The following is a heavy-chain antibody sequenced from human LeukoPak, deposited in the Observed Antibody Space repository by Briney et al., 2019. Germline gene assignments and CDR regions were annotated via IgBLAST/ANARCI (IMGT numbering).Heavy chain of an antibody. J-gene: IGHJ3*02. CDR1: GFIFNNYW. D-gene: IGHD5-24*01. CDR2: IKKDGSDK. Sequence: GGSLRLSCAASGFIFNNYWMSWVRQAPGKGLEWVANIKKDGSDKYYVDSVKGRFTISRDNAKNSLYLQMNSLRAEDTAVYYCARERDGPDIWGQGTMVTVSS. CDR3: ARERDGPDI. V-gene: IGHV3-7*01.